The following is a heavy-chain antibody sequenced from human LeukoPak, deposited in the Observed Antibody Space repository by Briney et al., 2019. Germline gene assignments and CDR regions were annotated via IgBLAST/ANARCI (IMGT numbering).Heavy chain of an antibody. J-gene: IGHJ4*02. D-gene: IGHD3-10*01. CDR3: AKVSRYYGSGSYYRDGEFDY. Sequence: GGSLRLSCAASGFTFSSYSMSWVRQAPGKGLEWVSAISGSGGSTYYADSVKGRFTISRDNSKNTLYLQVNSLRAEDTAVYYCAKVSRYYGSGSYYRDGEFDYWGQGTLVTVSS. CDR1: GFTFSSYS. V-gene: IGHV3-23*01. CDR2: ISGSGGST.